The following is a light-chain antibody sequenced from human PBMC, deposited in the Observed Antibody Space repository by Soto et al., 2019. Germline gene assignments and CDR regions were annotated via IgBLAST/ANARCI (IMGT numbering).Light chain of an antibody. CDR1: SSDVGSYNR. J-gene: IGLJ1*01. Sequence: QSALTQPPSVSGSPGQSVTISCTGTSSDVGSYNRVSWYQQPPGTAPKLMIYEVSNRPSGVPDRFSGSKSGNTASLTISGLQAEDEADYYCSSFAGSNNFPYVFGTGTKLTVL. CDR2: EVS. CDR3: SSFAGSNNFPYV. V-gene: IGLV2-18*02.